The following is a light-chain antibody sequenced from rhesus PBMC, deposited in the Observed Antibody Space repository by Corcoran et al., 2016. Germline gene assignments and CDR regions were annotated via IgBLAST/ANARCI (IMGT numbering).Light chain of an antibody. CDR3: QQYSSSPLT. CDR2: KAS. CDR1: QSINNW. J-gene: IGKJ4*01. V-gene: IGKV1-22*01. Sequence: DIQMTQSPSSLSASVGDTVTITCRASQSINNWLAWYQQKPGKAPNLLIYKASTLQSGVPSRFSGFGSGTDFTLTISSLQSEGFATYYSQQYSSSPLTFGGGTKVELK.